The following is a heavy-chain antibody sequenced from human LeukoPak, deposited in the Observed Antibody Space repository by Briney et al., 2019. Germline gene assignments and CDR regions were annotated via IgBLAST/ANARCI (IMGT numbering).Heavy chain of an antibody. J-gene: IGHJ2*01. CDR1: GSSINSYY. D-gene: IGHD1-26*01. CDR3: ARDGRGRLIFDL. CDR2: IYYSGST. Sequence: SETLSLTCTVSGSSINSYYWSWIRQPPGKRLEWIGYIYYSGSTNYNPSLKSRVTISVDTSKNQFSLKLSSVTAADTAVYYCARDGRGRLIFDLWGRGTLVTVSS. V-gene: IGHV4-59*01.